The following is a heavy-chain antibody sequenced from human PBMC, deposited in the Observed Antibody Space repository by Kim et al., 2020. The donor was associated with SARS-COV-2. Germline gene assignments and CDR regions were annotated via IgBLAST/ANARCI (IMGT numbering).Heavy chain of an antibody. J-gene: IGHJ6*02. CDR1: GFTFSSYW. V-gene: IGHV3-7*01. Sequence: GGSLRLSCAASGFTFSSYWMSWVRQAPGKGLEWVANIKQDGSEKYYVDSVKGRFTISRDNAKNSLYLQMNSLRAEDTAVYYCAREKDHQGPLEWWDYYYYGMDVWGQGTTVTVSS. CDR3: AREKDHQGPLEWWDYYYYGMDV. CDR2: IKQDGSEK. D-gene: IGHD3-3*01.